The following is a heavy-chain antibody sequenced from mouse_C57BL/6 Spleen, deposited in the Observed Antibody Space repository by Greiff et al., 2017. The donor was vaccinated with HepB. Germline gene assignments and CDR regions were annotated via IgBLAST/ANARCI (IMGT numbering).Heavy chain of an antibody. V-gene: IGHV1-81*01. D-gene: IGHD1-1*01. CDR2: IYPRSGNT. J-gene: IGHJ1*03. CDR1: GYTFTSYG. Sequence: QVQLQQSGAELARPGASVKLSCKASGYTFTSYGISWVKQRTGQGLEWIGEIYPRSGNTYYNEKFKGKATLTADKSSSTAYMELRSLTSEDSAVYFCASYYGSSWSFDVWGTGTTVTVSS. CDR3: ASYYGSSWSFDV.